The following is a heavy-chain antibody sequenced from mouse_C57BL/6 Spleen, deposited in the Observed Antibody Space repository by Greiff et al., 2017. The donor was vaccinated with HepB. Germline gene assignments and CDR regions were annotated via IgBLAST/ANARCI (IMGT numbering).Heavy chain of an antibody. CDR2: ISDGGSYT. Sequence: EVNVVESGGGLVKPGGSLKLSCAASGFTFSSYAMSWVRQTPEKRLEWVATISDGGSYTYYPDNVKGRFTISRDNAKNNLYLQMSHLKSEDTAMYYCARDRVYDGYYVRYFDVWGTGTTVTVSS. CDR1: GFTFSSYA. CDR3: ARDRVYDGYYVRYFDV. V-gene: IGHV5-4*01. D-gene: IGHD2-3*01. J-gene: IGHJ1*03.